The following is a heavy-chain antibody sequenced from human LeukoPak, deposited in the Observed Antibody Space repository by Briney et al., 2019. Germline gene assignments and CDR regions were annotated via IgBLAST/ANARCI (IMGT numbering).Heavy chain of an antibody. CDR3: ASSRGSSNWFDP. CDR2: IIPILGIA. Sequence: ASVKVSCKAPGGTLSSYAISWVRQAPGQGLEWMGRIIPILGIANYAQKFQGRVTITADKSTSTAYMELSSLRSEDTAVYYCASSRGSSNWFDPWGQGTLVTVSS. V-gene: IGHV1-69*04. J-gene: IGHJ5*02. CDR1: GGTLSSYA. D-gene: IGHD1-26*01.